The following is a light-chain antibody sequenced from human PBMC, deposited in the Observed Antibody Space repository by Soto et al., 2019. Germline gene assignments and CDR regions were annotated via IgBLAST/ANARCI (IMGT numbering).Light chain of an antibody. V-gene: IGKV3-11*01. Sequence: EIVLTQSPATLSLSPGERATLSCRASQSVSSYVAWYQQKPGQAPSLLIYDASNRATGIPARFSGSGSWTEFTLNIRSLEPEDFAVYYCQQRSNWPPTFGQGTKVEIK. J-gene: IGKJ1*01. CDR2: DAS. CDR3: QQRSNWPPT. CDR1: QSVSSY.